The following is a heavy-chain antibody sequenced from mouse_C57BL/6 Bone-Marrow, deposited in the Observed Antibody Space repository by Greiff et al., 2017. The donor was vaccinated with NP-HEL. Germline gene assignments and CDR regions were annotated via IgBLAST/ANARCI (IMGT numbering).Heavy chain of an antibody. J-gene: IGHJ4*01. Sequence: VQLQQSGPELVKPGASVKISCKASGYAFSSSWMNWVKQRPGKGLEWIGRIYPGDGDTNYNGKFKGKATLTADKSSSTAYMQLSSLTSDDSAVYFCANDGYLYAMDYWGQGTSVTVSS. V-gene: IGHV1-82*01. CDR3: ANDGYLYAMDY. D-gene: IGHD2-3*01. CDR2: IYPGDGDT. CDR1: GYAFSSSW.